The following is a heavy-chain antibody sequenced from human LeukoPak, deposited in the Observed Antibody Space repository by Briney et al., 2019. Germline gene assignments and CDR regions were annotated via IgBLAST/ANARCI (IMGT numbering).Heavy chain of an antibody. J-gene: IGHJ4*02. CDR1: GYSFTNYW. Sequence: GESLKISCKGSGYSFTNYWIGWVRQLPGKGLELMGIIYPADSDTRYSPSFQGHGTISADKSINTAYLQWSTLKASDTAIYYCATSESQTRFDSWGQGTLVTVSS. V-gene: IGHV5-51*01. CDR2: IYPADSDT. D-gene: IGHD1/OR15-1a*01. CDR3: ATSESQTRFDS.